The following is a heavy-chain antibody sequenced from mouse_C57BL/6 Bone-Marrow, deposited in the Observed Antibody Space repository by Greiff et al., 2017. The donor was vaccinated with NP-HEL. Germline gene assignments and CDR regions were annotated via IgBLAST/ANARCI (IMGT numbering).Heavy chain of an antibody. CDR2: ISSGSSTI. CDR1: GFTFSDYG. Sequence: EVHLVESGGGLVKPGGSLKLSCAASGFTFSDYGMHWVRQAPEKGLEWVAYISSGSSTIYYADTVKGRCPISRDNAKNTLFLQMTSLRSEDTAMYYCANPFYGTYLAWFAYWGQGTLVTVSA. J-gene: IGHJ3*01. D-gene: IGHD2-1*01. V-gene: IGHV5-17*01. CDR3: ANPFYGTYLAWFAY.